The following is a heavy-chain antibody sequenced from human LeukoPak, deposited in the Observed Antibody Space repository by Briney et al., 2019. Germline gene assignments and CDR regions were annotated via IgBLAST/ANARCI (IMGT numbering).Heavy chain of an antibody. D-gene: IGHD1-26*01. CDR2: IYYSGST. CDR3: AREITGIVGATYFDY. Sequence: SSETLSLTCTVSGGSINSYYWSWIRQPPGKGLEWIGYIYYSGSTNYNPSLESRVTISVDTSKNQFSLKLSSVTAADTAVYYCAREITGIVGATYFDYWGQGTLVTVSS. V-gene: IGHV4-59*01. J-gene: IGHJ4*02. CDR1: GGSINSYY.